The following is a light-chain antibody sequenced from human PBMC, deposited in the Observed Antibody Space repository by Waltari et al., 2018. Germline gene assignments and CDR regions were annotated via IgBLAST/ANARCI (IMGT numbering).Light chain of an antibody. J-gene: IGLJ3*02. V-gene: IGLV2-14*01. CDR2: DVS. CDR3: NSYAGSSSWV. CDR1: SRDVGSYNY. Sequence: QSALTQPASVSGSPGQSITIPCTGTSRDVGSYNYVSWYQQHPGKAPKLMIYDVSERPSGVSNRFSGSKSGNTASLTISGLQADDEADYYCNSYAGSSSWVFGGGTKLTVL.